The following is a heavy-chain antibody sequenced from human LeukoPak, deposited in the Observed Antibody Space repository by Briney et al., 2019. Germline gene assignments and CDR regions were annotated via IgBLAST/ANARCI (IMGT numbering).Heavy chain of an antibody. D-gene: IGHD5-24*01. V-gene: IGHV4-34*01. J-gene: IGHJ4*03. Sequence: PSETLSLTCAVYGGSFSRYYWSWIRQSPGKGLEWIAEIDHRGDTNYNPSVKSRVTISVDTSKNQFSLKVRSLSAADTAVYYCARGATISETGYFDFWGQGTLVTVSS. CDR2: IDHRGDT. CDR3: ARGATISETGYFDF. CDR1: GGSFSRYY.